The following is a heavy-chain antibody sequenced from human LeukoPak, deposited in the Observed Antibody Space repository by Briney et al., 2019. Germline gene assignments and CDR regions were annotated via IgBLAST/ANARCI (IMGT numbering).Heavy chain of an antibody. V-gene: IGHV3-23*01. D-gene: IGHD2-15*01. J-gene: IGHJ4*02. CDR2: IIGSGGST. Sequence: PGGSLRLSCATSGFTFSSYAISWVRQAPGKGLEWVSAIIGSGGSTYYADSVKGRFTISRDNSKNTLYLQMNSLRAEDTAVYYCAKTKLGYCSGGSCYSRHYRLDYWGQGTLVTVSS. CDR3: AKTKLGYCSGGSCYSRHYRLDY. CDR1: GFTFSSYA.